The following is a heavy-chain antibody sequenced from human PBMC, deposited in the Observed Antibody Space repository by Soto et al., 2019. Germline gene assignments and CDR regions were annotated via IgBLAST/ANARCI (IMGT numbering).Heavy chain of an antibody. CDR3: VRDGTKTLRDWFDP. CDR2: IYYSGTT. Sequence: TLSLTCTVSGGSISSGGYYWSWIRQHPGKGLEWIGYIYYSGTTDYNPSLKSRVMMSVDTSKKQFSLKLRSVTAADTAVYYCVRDGTKTLRDWFDPWGQGISVTVSS. V-gene: IGHV4-31*03. CDR1: GGSISSGGYY. D-gene: IGHD1-1*01. J-gene: IGHJ5*02.